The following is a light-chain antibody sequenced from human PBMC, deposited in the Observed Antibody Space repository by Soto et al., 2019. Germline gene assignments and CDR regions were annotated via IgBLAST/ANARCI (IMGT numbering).Light chain of an antibody. CDR1: QTFGSTY. V-gene: IGKV3-20*01. CDR3: QQFGTSPLYT. Sequence: ESVLTQSQGTLSLSPGERVTLSCRASQTFGSTYLAWYQQRPGQSPRLLIYGASRRASGIPDRFRGSGSGTDFTLTISRLEPEDFAVYYCQQFGTSPLYTFGQGTKLEI. J-gene: IGKJ2*01. CDR2: GAS.